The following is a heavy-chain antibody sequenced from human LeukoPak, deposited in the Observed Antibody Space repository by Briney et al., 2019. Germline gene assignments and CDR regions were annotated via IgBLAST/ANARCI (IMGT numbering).Heavy chain of an antibody. J-gene: IGHJ4*02. CDR1: GYTFSDYY. CDR3: AKSAQYSSAWFTGSFDY. CDR2: INPNSGDT. V-gene: IGHV1-2*02. D-gene: IGHD6-13*01. Sequence: ASVKVSCKASGYTFSDYYMHWVRQAPGQGLQWVGWINPNSGDTHYAQMFQGRVTMTRDTSINTAYMGLRRVRSDDTAVYCCAKSAQYSSAWFTGSFDYWGQGTLVTVSS.